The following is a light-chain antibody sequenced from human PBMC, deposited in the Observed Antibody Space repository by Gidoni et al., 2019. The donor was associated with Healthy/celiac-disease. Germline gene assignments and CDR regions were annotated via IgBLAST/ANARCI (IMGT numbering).Light chain of an antibody. CDR3: CSYAGTDIHYV. CDR1: SSDVGAYKY. J-gene: IGLJ1*01. V-gene: IGLV2-11*01. Sequence: QSALTQPRSVSGSPGQSVTISCTGTSSDVGAYKYVSWYQQYPGKAPKVIIIDVNQRPSGVPDRFSGSKSGNTASLTISGLQAEDEADYYCCSYAGTDIHYVFGTGTRVTVL. CDR2: DVN.